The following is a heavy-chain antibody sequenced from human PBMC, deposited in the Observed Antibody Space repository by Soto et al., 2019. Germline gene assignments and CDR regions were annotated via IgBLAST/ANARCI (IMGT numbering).Heavy chain of an antibody. Sequence: SVKVSCKASGSTFSSYAISWGGQAPGQRLEWVGGIIPIFGTANYAQKFQGRVTITADESTSTAYMELSSLRSEDTAVYYCAREESEAYYDYVWGSYRSLGYWGQGTLVTVSS. V-gene: IGHV1-69*13. CDR2: IIPIFGTA. CDR3: AREESEAYYDYVWGSYRSLGY. CDR1: GSTFSSYA. D-gene: IGHD3-16*02. J-gene: IGHJ4*02.